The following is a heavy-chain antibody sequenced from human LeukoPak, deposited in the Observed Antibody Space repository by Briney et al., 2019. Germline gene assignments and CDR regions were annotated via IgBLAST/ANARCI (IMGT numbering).Heavy chain of an antibody. Sequence: ASVKVSCKASGGTFSSYAISWVRQAPGQGLEWMGGIIPIFGTANYAQKFQGRVTITADESTSTAYMELSSLRSEDTAVYYCARSAGTTDYYYGMDVGGQGTTVTVSS. J-gene: IGHJ6*02. CDR1: GGTFSSYA. V-gene: IGHV1-69*13. CDR2: IIPIFGTA. D-gene: IGHD1-7*01. CDR3: ARSAGTTDYYYGMDV.